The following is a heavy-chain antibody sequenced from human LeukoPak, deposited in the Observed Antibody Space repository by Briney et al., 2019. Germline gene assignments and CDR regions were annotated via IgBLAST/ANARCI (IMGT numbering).Heavy chain of an antibody. Sequence: ASVKVSCKASGYIFTDYYMHWVRQAPGQELGWMGRINPNSGGTNYAQKFQGRVTMTRDTSISTAYTELSSLRSEDTATYYCAREDYDILTDDGWFDPWGQGTLVTVSS. D-gene: IGHD3-9*01. CDR2: INPNSGGT. J-gene: IGHJ5*02. V-gene: IGHV1/OR15-1*02. CDR3: AREDYDILTDDGWFDP. CDR1: GYIFTDYY.